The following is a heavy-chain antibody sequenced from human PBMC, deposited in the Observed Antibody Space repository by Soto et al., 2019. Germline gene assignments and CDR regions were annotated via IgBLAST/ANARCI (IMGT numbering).Heavy chain of an antibody. D-gene: IGHD3-3*01. CDR2: IIPIFGTA. J-gene: IGHJ4*02. Sequence: VKVSCKASGGTFSSYAISWVRQAPGQGLEWMGGIIPIFGTANYAQKFQGRVTITADESTSTAYMELSSLRSEDTAVYYCARGLVLRFLEWLSPFDYWGQGTLVTVSS. CDR1: GGTFSSYA. CDR3: ARGLVLRFLEWLSPFDY. V-gene: IGHV1-69*13.